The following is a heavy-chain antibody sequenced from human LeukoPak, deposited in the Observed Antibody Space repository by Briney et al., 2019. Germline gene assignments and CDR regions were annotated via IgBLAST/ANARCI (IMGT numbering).Heavy chain of an antibody. CDR2: IYSGGST. D-gene: IGHD3-10*01. V-gene: IGHV3-66*01. CDR1: GFTVSSNY. CDR3: ARAVRGVIITKGYFQH. J-gene: IGHJ1*01. Sequence: PGGSLRLSCAASGFTVSSNYVSWVRQAPGKGLEWVSVIYSGGSTYYADSVKGRFTISRDNSKNTLYLQMNSLRAEDTAVYYCARAVRGVIITKGYFQHWGQGTLVTVSS.